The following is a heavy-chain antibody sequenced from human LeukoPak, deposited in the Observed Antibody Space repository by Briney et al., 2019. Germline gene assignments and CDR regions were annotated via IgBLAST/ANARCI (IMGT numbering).Heavy chain of an antibody. D-gene: IGHD4-17*01. J-gene: IGHJ4*02. Sequence: SETLSLTCTVSGGSFSDYYWSWIRQPPGKGLEWIGHFYYSGSTNYNPSLKSRVTISVDRSKNQFSLRLSSVTPADTAVHYCARGVMTTVTTLDYWGQGTLVTVSS. CDR2: FYYSGST. V-gene: IGHV4-59*01. CDR1: GGSFSDYY. CDR3: ARGVMTTVTTLDY.